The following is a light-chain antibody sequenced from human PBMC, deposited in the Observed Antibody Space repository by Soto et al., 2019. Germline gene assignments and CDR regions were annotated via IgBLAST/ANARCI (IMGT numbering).Light chain of an antibody. CDR1: SSDVGGYNS. J-gene: IGLJ2*01. CDR3: ASYTNIGTPI. V-gene: IGLV2-14*01. CDR2: EVS. Sequence: QSVLTQPASVSGSPGQSITISCTGTSSDVGGYNSVSWYQQHPGKVPKLMIFEVSSRPSGLSGRFSGSKSGNTASLTISGLQAEDEADYYCASYTNIGTPIFGGGTKVTVL.